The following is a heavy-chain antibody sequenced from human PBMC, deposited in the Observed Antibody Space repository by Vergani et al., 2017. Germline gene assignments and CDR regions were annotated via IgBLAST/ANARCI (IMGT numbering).Heavy chain of an antibody. CDR1: GCSISGSHYY. J-gene: IGHJ4*02. CDR2: ISYSGST. Sequence: QLQLQESGPGLVKTSETMSLTCTVSGCSISGSHYYWGWIRQPPGKGLEWIGSISYSGSTFYNPSLKSRVTISVDSSKNQFSLKMTTVTAADTAVYFCSRPVLAAGFDYWGQGTLVTVSS. D-gene: IGHD6-13*01. CDR3: SRPVLAAGFDY. V-gene: IGHV4-39*01.